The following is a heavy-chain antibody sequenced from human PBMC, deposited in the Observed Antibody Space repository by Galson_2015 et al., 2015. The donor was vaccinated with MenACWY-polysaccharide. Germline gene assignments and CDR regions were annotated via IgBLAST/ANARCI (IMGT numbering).Heavy chain of an antibody. J-gene: IGHJ4*02. CDR2: IFDSGNT. CDR1: GASIRTAGYY. V-gene: IGHV4-31*03. CDR3: ARENRQQLVEAIDY. D-gene: IGHD6-6*01. Sequence: TLSLTCTVSGASIRTAGYYWSWIRQHPGRGLEWIGYIFDSGNTNYNPSLRSRIDISVDTSKNQFSLKLSSVTAADTAIYYCARENRQQLVEAIDYWGQGTLVTVSS.